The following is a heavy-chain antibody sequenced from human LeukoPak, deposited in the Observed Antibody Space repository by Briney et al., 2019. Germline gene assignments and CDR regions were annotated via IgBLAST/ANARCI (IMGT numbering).Heavy chain of an antibody. D-gene: IGHD1-14*01. Sequence: GGSLRLSCTASGLTFSTSGVNWVRQAPGKGLEWVASIGPTGSDRYHADSIKGRLTISRDNANNFLYLQMNSLRAEDTAVYYCATETNGRHYDYWGQGTLLTVSS. V-gene: IGHV3-21*06. CDR2: IGPTGSDR. CDR1: GLTFSTSG. J-gene: IGHJ4*02. CDR3: ATETNGRHYDY.